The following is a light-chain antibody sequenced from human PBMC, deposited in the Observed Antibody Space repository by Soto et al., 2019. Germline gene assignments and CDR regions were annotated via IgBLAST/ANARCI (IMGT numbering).Light chain of an antibody. Sequence: DIQRTQSHSTLSASIGDRVTITCRASQTISNWLAWYQQKPGKAPNLLIYAASSLQSGVPSRFSGSGSGTDFTLTISSLQPEDVATYYCQNYDSSPWPFGQGTKVDNK. J-gene: IGKJ1*01. CDR2: AAS. CDR1: QTISNW. V-gene: IGKV1-5*01. CDR3: QNYDSSPWP.